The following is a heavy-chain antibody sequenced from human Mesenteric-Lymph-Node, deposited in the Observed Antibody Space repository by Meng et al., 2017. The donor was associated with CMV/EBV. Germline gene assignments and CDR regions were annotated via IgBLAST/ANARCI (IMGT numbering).Heavy chain of an antibody. CDR3: ASDKDWAFDY. V-gene: IGHV3-74*01. Sequence: GGSLRLSCAASGFTFSSYWMHWVRQAPGKGLVWVSRINSDGSSTSYADSVKGRFFISRDNAKNSLYLQMTDLKVDDTAVYYCASDKDWAFDYWGQGILVTVSS. CDR2: INSDGSST. J-gene: IGHJ4*02. CDR1: GFTFSSYW. D-gene: IGHD3/OR15-3a*01.